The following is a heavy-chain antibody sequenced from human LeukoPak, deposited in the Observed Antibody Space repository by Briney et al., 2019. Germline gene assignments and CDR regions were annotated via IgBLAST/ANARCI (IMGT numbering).Heavy chain of an antibody. J-gene: IGHJ4*02. CDR3: ARALYGSAFAIGH. CDR2: INPSGGST. V-gene: IGHV1-46*01. Sequence: GASVKVSCKASGYTFTAYYIHWVRQAPGQGLEWMGIINPSGGSTSYAQKFQGRVTMTTDTSMPTVYMELSSLRSEDTAVYHCARALYGSAFAIGHWGQGTLVTVSS. CDR1: GYTFTAYY. D-gene: IGHD6-19*01.